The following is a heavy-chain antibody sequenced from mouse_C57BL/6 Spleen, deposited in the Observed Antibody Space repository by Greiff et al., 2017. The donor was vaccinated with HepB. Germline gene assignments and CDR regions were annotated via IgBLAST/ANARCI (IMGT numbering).Heavy chain of an antibody. CDR1: GYSITSDY. J-gene: IGHJ1*03. Sequence: EVKLMESGPGLAKPSQTLSLTCSVTGYSITSDYWNWIRKFPGNKLEYMGYISYSGSTYYNPSLKSRISITRDTSKNQYYLQLNSVTTEDTATYYCARSSYYYGSSPWYFDVWGTGTTVTVSS. CDR3: ARSSYYYGSSPWYFDV. CDR2: ISYSGST. V-gene: IGHV3-8*01. D-gene: IGHD1-1*01.